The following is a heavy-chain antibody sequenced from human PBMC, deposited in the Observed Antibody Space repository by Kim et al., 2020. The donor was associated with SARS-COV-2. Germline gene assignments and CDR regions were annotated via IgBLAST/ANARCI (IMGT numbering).Heavy chain of an antibody. V-gene: IGHV3-48*02. CDR3: ARGESFDY. CDR1: GFTFSSYS. J-gene: IGHJ4*02. CDR2: ISSVSSTI. D-gene: IGHD3-10*01. Sequence: GGSLRLSCAASGFTFSSYSMNWVRQAPGKGLEWVSSISSVSSTIYYADSVKGRFTISRYNAKNSLYLQMNSQRDEDTAVYYCARGESFDYWGQGTLVTVS.